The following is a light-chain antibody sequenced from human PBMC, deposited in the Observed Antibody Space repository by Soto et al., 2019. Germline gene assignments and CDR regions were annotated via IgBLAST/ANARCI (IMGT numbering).Light chain of an antibody. CDR1: SSNIESNT. Sequence: QSVLTQPPSASGTPGQRVTISCSGSSSNIESNTVTWYQQLPGTAPKLVIYSNYDRPSGVPDRFFCSTSGTSASPVIRGLQSEDEADYYCAAWDDILNGEVFGGGTKLTVL. V-gene: IGLV1-44*01. CDR3: AAWDDILNGEV. CDR2: SNY. J-gene: IGLJ2*01.